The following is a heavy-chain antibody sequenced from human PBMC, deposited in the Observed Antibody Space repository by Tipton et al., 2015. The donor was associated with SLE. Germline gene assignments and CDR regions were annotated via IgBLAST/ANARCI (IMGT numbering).Heavy chain of an antibody. V-gene: IGHV4-61*01. CDR1: GGSMCSGNYY. CDR2: ISYSGTT. CDR3: ARGDFAVVDY. J-gene: IGHJ4*02. D-gene: IGHD2-15*01. Sequence: TLSLTCTVSGGSMCSGNYYWSWIRQPPGKGLEWIGHISYSGTTNYNPSLKSRVTISVDTSKNQFSLKLNSVTAADTALYFCARGDFAVVDYWGQGTLVTVSS.